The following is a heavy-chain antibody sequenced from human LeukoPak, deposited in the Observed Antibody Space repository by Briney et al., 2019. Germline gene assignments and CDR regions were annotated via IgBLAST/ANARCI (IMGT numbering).Heavy chain of an antibody. CDR2: IYHSGST. J-gene: IGHJ4*02. CDR3: ARLGSNWGSKWYFDY. V-gene: IGHV4-38-2*01. CDR1: GYSISSGYY. Sequence: PSETLSLTCAVSGYSISSGYYWGWIRQPPGKGRRGIGRIYHSGSTYYNPSLTSRVTISVDTSKNQFSLKLSSVTAADTAVYYCARLGSNWGSKWYFDYWGQGTLVTVSS. D-gene: IGHD7-27*01.